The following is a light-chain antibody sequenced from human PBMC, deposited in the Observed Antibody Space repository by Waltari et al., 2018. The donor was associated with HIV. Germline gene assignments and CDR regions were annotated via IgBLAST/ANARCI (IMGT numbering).Light chain of an antibody. CDR1: NSNLGSNT. CDR2: LNN. CDR3: AAWDDSLNGRI. V-gene: IGLV1-44*01. J-gene: IGLJ2*01. Sequence: QSVLTQPPSASGPPGQRVTISCSGSNSNLGSNTVSWFQQLPGTAPKLLIYLNNQRPSGVPDRISCSKSGTSASLAISGLQSEDEAHYYCAAWDDSLNGRIFGGGTKLTVL.